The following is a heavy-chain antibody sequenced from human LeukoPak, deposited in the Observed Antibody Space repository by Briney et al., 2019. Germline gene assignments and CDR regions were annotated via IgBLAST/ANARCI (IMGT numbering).Heavy chain of an antibody. CDR2: IYSGGRT. J-gene: IGHJ4*02. Sequence: GGSLRLSCAASGFTVSSNYMMWVRQAPGKGLEWVSVIYSGGRTYYADSVKGRFTISRDNSKNTLYLQMNCLSPEDTAVYYCAKGVLQVDWGLGTLVTVSS. CDR3: AKGVLQVD. CDR1: GFTVSSNY. V-gene: IGHV3-53*01. D-gene: IGHD5-24*01.